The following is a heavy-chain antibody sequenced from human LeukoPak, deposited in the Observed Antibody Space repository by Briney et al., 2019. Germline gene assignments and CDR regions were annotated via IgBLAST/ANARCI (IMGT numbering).Heavy chain of an antibody. J-gene: IGHJ2*01. V-gene: IGHV3-48*04. CDR1: GFTFSSYA. CDR2: ISSRSTTT. Sequence: GGSLRLSCAASGFTFSSYAMSWVRQAPGKGLECISYISSRSTTTKYTDSVKGRFTISRDNDKNSLYLQMDSLRVEDTAVYYCARDQIPSSSGWFRWYFDLWGRGTLVTVSS. CDR3: ARDQIPSSSGWFRWYFDL. D-gene: IGHD6-19*01.